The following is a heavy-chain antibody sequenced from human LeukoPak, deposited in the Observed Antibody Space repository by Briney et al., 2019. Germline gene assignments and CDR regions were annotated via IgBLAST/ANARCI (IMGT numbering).Heavy chain of an antibody. J-gene: IGHJ4*02. D-gene: IGHD3-10*01. V-gene: IGHV4-34*01. CDR2: INHSGSN. Sequence: GTLRLSCAASGFTFSSYGMSWIRQPPGKGLEWIGEINHSGSNNYNPSLKSRVTISVDTSKNQFSLKLSSVTAADTAVYYCARGRVYYYGSGSYFVYWGQGTLVTVSS. CDR1: GFTFSSYG. CDR3: ARGRVYYYGSGSYFVY.